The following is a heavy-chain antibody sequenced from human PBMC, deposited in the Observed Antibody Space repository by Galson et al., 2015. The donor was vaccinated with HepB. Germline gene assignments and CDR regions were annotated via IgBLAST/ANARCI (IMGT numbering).Heavy chain of an antibody. V-gene: IGHV5-10-1*01. CDR2: IDPSDSYT. CDR1: GYSFTSYW. Sequence: QSGAEVKKPGESLRISCKGSGYSFTSYWISWVRQMPGKGLEWMGRIDPSDSYTNYSPSFQGHVTISADKSISTAYLQWSSLKASDTAMYYCASGDLAVRGVTEPNYYYYYGMDVWGQGTTVTVSS. CDR3: ASGDLAVRGVTEPNYYYYYGMDV. D-gene: IGHD3-10*01. J-gene: IGHJ6*02.